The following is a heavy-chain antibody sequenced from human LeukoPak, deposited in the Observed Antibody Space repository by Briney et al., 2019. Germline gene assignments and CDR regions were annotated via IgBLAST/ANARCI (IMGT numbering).Heavy chain of an antibody. V-gene: IGHV4-59*08. J-gene: IGHJ4*02. D-gene: IGHD4-23*01. CDR1: GGSISSYY. CDR3: ARHGATTVVTPSFDY. Sequence: PSETLSLTCTVSGGSISSYYWSWIRQPPGKGLEWIGYIYYSGSTNYNPSLKSRVTISVDTSKNQFSLKLSSVTAADTAVYYCARHGATTVVTPSFDYWGQGTLVTVSS. CDR2: IYYSGST.